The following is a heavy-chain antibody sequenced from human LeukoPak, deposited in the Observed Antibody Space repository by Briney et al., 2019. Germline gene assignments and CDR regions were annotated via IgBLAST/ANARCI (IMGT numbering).Heavy chain of an antibody. Sequence: GESLKISCKGSGYSFTSYWIALVRQMPRTGLEWMGFIYPGDSDTRYSPYFQGQVTISADKSISTAYLQWSSLKASDTAIYYCARCGRGSSGCFFDYWGQGTLVTVSS. CDR3: ARCGRGSSGCFFDY. CDR2: IYPGDSDT. D-gene: IGHD6-19*01. V-gene: IGHV5-51*01. CDR1: GYSFTSYW. J-gene: IGHJ4*02.